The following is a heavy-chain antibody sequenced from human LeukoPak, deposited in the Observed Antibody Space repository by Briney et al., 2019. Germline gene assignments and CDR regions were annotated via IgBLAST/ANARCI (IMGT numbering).Heavy chain of an antibody. J-gene: IGHJ6*04. D-gene: IGHD1-26*01. CDR1: GFTFSSYA. CDR3: AKDLGPLYSGRSG. V-gene: IGHV3-23*01. CDR2: ITGSGGST. Sequence: GGSLRLXCAASGFTFSSYAMSWVRQAPGKGLEWVSAITGSGGSTYYADSVKGRFTISRDNSKNTLYLQMNSLRAEDTAVFYCAKDLGPLYSGRSGWGKGTTVTVSS.